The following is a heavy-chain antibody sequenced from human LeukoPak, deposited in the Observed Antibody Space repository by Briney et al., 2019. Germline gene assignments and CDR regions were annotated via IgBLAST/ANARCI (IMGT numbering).Heavy chain of an antibody. CDR1: GFTFSSYS. CDR3: ARDQGYYYGSGSYYYYGTDV. J-gene: IGHJ6*02. CDR2: ISSSSSYI. Sequence: GGSLRLSCAASGFTFSSYSMNWVRQAPGKGLEWVSSISSSSSYIYYADSVKGRFTISRDNAKNSLYLQMNSLGAEDTAVYYCARDQGYYYGSGSYYYYGTDVWGQGTTVTVSS. V-gene: IGHV3-21*01. D-gene: IGHD3-10*01.